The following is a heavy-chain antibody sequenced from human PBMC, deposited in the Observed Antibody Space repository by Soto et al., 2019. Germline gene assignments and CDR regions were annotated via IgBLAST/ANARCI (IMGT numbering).Heavy chain of an antibody. J-gene: IGHJ5*02. D-gene: IGHD1-1*01. CDR1: GFTFSSYA. CDR2: ISYDGSNK. CDR3: ERVASAHDVDP. Sequence: GGSLRLSCAASGFTFSSYAMHWVRQAPGKGLEWVAVISYDGSNKYYADSVKGRFTISRDNSKNTLYLQMNSLRAEDTAVYYCERVASAHDVDPWGQGTLVTVSS. V-gene: IGHV3-30-3*01.